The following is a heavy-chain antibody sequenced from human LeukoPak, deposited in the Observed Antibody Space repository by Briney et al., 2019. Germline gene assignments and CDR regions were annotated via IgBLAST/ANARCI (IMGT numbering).Heavy chain of an antibody. Sequence: SETLSLTCTVSGGSISSGGYYWSWIRQHPGKGLEWIGYIYYSGSTYYNPSLKSRVTISVDTSKNQFSLKLSSVTAADTAVYYCARGHYYDSSARWDAFDIWGQGTMVTVSS. V-gene: IGHV4-31*03. CDR3: ARGHYYDSSARWDAFDI. D-gene: IGHD3-22*01. J-gene: IGHJ3*02. CDR1: GGSISSGGYY. CDR2: IYYSGST.